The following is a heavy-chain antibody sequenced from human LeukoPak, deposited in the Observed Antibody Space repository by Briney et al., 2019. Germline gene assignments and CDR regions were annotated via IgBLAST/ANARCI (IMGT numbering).Heavy chain of an antibody. J-gene: IGHJ4*02. V-gene: IGHV3-15*01. CDR1: GFTFNDAW. CDR2: IKSKTNGGTT. CDR3: TALGYPQYFHH. Sequence: PGGSLRLSCAASGFTFNDAWMTWVRQAPGKGLEWVGRIKSKTNGGTTDYAAPVKGGFTISRDDSKNTLYFQMDSLKTEDTAVYYCTALGYPQYFHHWGQGTLVTVSS. D-gene: IGHD2-15*01.